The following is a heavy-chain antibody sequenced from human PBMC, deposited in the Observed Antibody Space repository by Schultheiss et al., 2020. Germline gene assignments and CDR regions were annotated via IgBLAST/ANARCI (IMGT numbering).Heavy chain of an antibody. V-gene: IGHV3-11*04. D-gene: IGHD3-10*01. Sequence: GESLKISCAASGFTFSDYYMSWIRQAPGKGLEWVSYISSSGSTIYYADSVKGRFTISRDNAKNSLYLQMNSLRAEDTAVYYCASDTLTYYYGSGSYPYWMDVWGQGTLVTVSS. CDR1: GFTFSDYY. J-gene: IGHJ5*02. CDR3: ASDTLTYYYGSGSYPYWMDV. CDR2: ISSSGSTI.